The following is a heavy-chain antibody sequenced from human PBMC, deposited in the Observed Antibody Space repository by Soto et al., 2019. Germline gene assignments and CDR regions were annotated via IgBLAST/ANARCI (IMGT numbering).Heavy chain of an antibody. V-gene: IGHV3-48*02. Sequence: PWGSLGISCASSDFTFSRYIMNWVRQAPGKGLEWLSYIDSSSKTIYYADSVKGRFIISRDNAKNSLYLQMNSLRDEDTAVYYCARGGVATIFGDSWGQGTRVTVSS. CDR1: DFTFSRYI. CDR2: IDSSSKTI. J-gene: IGHJ4*02. D-gene: IGHD5-12*01. CDR3: ARGGVATIFGDS.